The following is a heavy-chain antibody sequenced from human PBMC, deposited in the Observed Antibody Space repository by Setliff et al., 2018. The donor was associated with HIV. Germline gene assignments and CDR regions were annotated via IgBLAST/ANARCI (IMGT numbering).Heavy chain of an antibody. CDR3: ASGALSRLLEWLSLDS. J-gene: IGHJ5*01. V-gene: IGHV3-53*01. CDR2: IDSGGSA. Sequence: LRLSCVASGITVSTNFMTWIRQAPGKGLQWVSVIDSGGSAFYTDAVKGRFTVSRDNSQNTLYLQMSRLRVDDTGVYFCASGALSRLLEWLSLDSWGQGTQVTVTS. D-gene: IGHD3-3*01. CDR1: GITVSTNF.